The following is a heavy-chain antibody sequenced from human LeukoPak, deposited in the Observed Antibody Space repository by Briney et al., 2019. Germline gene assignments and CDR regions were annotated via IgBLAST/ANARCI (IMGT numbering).Heavy chain of an antibody. CDR3: AKSNGYGLVDI. J-gene: IGHJ3*02. V-gene: IGHV4-4*07. CDR1: GNSFGNYY. Sequence: SETLSLTCTVSGNSFGNYYWSWIRQPAGKGLEWIGRIYTSGSTTYNPSLKSRVTISLDTSRNQFSLKLTSVTAADTAVYYCAKSNGYGLVDIWGQGTMVTVSS. D-gene: IGHD3-10*01. CDR2: IYTSGST.